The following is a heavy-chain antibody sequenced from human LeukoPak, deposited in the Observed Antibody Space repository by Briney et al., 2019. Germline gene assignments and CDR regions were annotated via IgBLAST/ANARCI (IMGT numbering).Heavy chain of an antibody. CDR3: ASVTLSAYDGDY. Sequence: GASVKVSCTATGYTFTGYYMHWVRQAPGQGLEWMGWINPKRGGTNYAQKLQGRVTMTRDTSISTAYMELSRLRSDDTAVYYCASVTLSAYDGDYRGQGTLVTVSS. J-gene: IGHJ4*02. V-gene: IGHV1-2*02. CDR1: GYTFTGYY. D-gene: IGHD5-12*01. CDR2: INPKRGGT.